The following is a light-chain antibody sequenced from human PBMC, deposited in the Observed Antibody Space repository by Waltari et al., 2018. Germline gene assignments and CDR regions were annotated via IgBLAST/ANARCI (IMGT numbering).Light chain of an antibody. CDR3: ASYVNSFALV. V-gene: IGLV2-14*01. CDR1: TSDIGAYDL. Sequence: HSALTQPASVSGSPGQPISISCPGTTSDIGAYDLLSWYQKYPGKTPKLIIYEVKNRPSDISPRFSASKSGDTASLTISGLQAEDEAEYYCASYVNSFALVFGGGTKVSVL. J-gene: IGLJ2*01. CDR2: EVK.